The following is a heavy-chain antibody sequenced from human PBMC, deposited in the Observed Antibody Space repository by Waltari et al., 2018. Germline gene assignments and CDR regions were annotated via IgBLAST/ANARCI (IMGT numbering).Heavy chain of an antibody. D-gene: IGHD2-15*01. CDR1: GFSFSSAA. Sequence: EVRLLESGGALVQPGGSLRLACAASGFSFSSAAMNWVRQSPGKGLEWLSSISGSGTRPHYADSVKGRFTISRDNSNNSLYLHMSSLSAEDTAIYYCAKNEAIASAIPEYFDSWGQGTLVTVSA. J-gene: IGHJ4*02. CDR2: ISGSGTRP. V-gene: IGHV3-23*01. CDR3: AKNEAIASAIPEYFDS.